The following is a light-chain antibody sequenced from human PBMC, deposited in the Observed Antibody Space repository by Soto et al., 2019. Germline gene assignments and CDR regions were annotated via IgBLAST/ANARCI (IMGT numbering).Light chain of an antibody. CDR1: QGISSW. V-gene: IGKV1D-16*01. CDR2: AAS. J-gene: IGKJ1*01. CDR3: QHYNSYSEA. Sequence: IQLTQSPSSVSASVGERVTLTCLASQGISSWLAWYQQKPGKAPKLLIYAASSLQSGVPSRFSGSGSGTEFTLTISSLQPDDFATYYCQHYNSYSEAFGQGTKVDI.